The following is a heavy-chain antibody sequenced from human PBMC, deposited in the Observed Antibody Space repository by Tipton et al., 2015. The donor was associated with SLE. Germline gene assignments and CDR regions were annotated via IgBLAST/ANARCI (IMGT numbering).Heavy chain of an antibody. CDR2: ISSSSSTT. CDR1: GFTFSSYS. D-gene: IGHD6-19*01. J-gene: IGHJ4*02. Sequence: SLRLSCAASGFTFSSYSMNWVRQAPGKGLEWVSYISSSSSTTYYADSVKGRFTISRDNSKNTLYLQMNSLRAEDTAVYYCARGGRWLVPYYFDYWGQGTLVTVSS. V-gene: IGHV3-48*01. CDR3: ARGGRWLVPYYFDY.